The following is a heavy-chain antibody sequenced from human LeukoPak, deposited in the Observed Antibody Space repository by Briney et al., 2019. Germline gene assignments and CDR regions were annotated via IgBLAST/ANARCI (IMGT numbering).Heavy chain of an antibody. J-gene: IGHJ4*02. CDR1: GFTFSSYS. CDR2: ISSSSSYI. Sequence: GGSLRLSCAASGFTFSSYSMNWVRQAPGKGLEWVSSISSSSSYIYYADSVKGRFTISRDNSKNTLYLQMNSLRAEDTAIYFCARDHYYGSGSYVDYWGQGTLVTVCS. CDR3: ARDHYYGSGSYVDY. V-gene: IGHV3-21*01. D-gene: IGHD3-10*01.